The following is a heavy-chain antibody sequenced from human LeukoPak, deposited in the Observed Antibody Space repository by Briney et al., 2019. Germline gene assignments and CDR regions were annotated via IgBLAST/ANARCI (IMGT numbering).Heavy chain of an antibody. CDR3: ARGAYYYYYGMDV. V-gene: IGHV4-59*01. J-gene: IGHJ6*02. CDR2: IYYSGST. Sequence: SETLSLTCTVSGGSISSYYWSWIRQPPGKGLEWIGYIYYSGSTNYNPSLKSRVTISVDTSKNQFSLKLNSVTAADTAVYYCARGAYYYYYGMDVWGQGTTVTVSS. CDR1: GGSISSYY.